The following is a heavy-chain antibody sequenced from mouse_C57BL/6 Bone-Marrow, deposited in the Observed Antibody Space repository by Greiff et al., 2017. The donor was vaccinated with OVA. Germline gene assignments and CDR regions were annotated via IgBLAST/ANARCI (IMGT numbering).Heavy chain of an antibody. D-gene: IGHD1-1*02. J-gene: IGHJ3*01. CDR1: GYTFTSYW. CDR3: QGWTKGRFAY. V-gene: IGHV1-64*01. CDR2: IHPNSGST. Sequence: QVQLQQPGAELVKPGASVKLSCKASGYTFTSYWMHWVKQRPGQGLEWIGMIHPNSGSTNYNEKFKSKATLTVDKSSSTAYMQLSSLTSEDSAVYYCQGWTKGRFAYWGQGTLVTVSA.